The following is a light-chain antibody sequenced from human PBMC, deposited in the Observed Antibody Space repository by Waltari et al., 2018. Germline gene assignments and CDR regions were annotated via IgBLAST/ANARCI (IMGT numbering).Light chain of an antibody. J-gene: IGKJ4*01. CDR2: ETS. CDR3: QQANRYPMP. Sequence: DFQMTQPPSFVSASVGDRVTMTCRASHDIDRWLAWFQQKPGKAPKLLIHETSRLQSGVSSRFSGSGYGTDFTLTISSLQSEDVATYYCQQANRYPMPFGGGTRVEIK. V-gene: IGKV1-12*01. CDR1: HDIDRW.